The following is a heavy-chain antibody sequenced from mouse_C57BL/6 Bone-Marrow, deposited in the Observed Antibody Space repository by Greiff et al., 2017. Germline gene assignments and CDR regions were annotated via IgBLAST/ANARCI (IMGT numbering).Heavy chain of an antibody. J-gene: IGHJ2*01. V-gene: IGHV1-19*01. CDR1: GYTFTDYY. CDR2: INPYNGGT. Sequence: EVKLQESGPVLVKPGASVKMSCKASGYTFTDYYMNWVKQSPGKSLEWIGVINPYNGGTSYNEKFKGKATLTVDKSSSTAYMELNSLTSEDSAVYYCARDYCQRKGDYWGQGTTLTVSS. D-gene: IGHD2-13*01. CDR3: ARDYCQRKGDY.